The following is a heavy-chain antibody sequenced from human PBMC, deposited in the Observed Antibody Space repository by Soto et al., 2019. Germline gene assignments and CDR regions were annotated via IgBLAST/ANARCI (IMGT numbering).Heavy chain of an antibody. Sequence: QVQLQESGPGLVKPSETLSLTCTVSGGSISSYYWSWIRQPPGKGLECIGHIYYSGSTNYNPSLTSRVTISVDTPKNQFSLKLSSVTAADTAVYYCARRWGAYDSSGFFDYWGQGTLVTVSS. J-gene: IGHJ4*02. CDR2: IYYSGST. CDR1: GGSISSYY. V-gene: IGHV4-59*08. D-gene: IGHD3-22*01. CDR3: ARRWGAYDSSGFFDY.